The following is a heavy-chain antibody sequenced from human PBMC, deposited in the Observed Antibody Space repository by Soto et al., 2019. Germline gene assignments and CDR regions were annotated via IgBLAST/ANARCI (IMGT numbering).Heavy chain of an antibody. CDR3: AREYTAMVPDGMDV. D-gene: IGHD5-18*01. V-gene: IGHV1-69*06. Sequence: ASVKVSCKASGGTFSSYAISWVRQAPGQGLEWMGGIIPIFGTANYAQKFQGRVTITADKSTSTAYMELSSLRSEDTAVYYCAREYTAMVPDGMDVWGQGTTVTVSS. CDR1: GGTFSSYA. CDR2: IIPIFGTA. J-gene: IGHJ6*02.